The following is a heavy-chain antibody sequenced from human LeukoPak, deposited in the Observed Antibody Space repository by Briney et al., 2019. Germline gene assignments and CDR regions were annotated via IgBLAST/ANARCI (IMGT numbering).Heavy chain of an antibody. D-gene: IGHD5-18*01. CDR3: AKSLIQLPYYFDY. Sequence: GGSLRLSCAASGFTFSSYAMSWVRQAPGKGLEWVSAISGSGGSTYYADSVKGRFTISRDNYKNTLYLQMTSLRAADTAVYYCAKSLIQLPYYFDYWGQGTLVTVSS. CDR2: ISGSGGST. CDR1: GFTFSSYA. V-gene: IGHV3-23*01. J-gene: IGHJ4*02.